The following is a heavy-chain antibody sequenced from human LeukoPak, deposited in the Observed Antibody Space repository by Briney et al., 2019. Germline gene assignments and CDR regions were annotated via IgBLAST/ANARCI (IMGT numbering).Heavy chain of an antibody. D-gene: IGHD6-19*01. CDR3: ARDLEGSGWYVRCDY. CDR1: GYTFTRYG. J-gene: IGHJ4*02. Sequence: EASVKVSCKASGYTFTRYGITWVRQAPGQGLEWMGWISGYNGNTNYAQKLQGRVTMTTDTSTSTAYMELRSLRSDDTAVYYCARDLEGSGWYVRCDYWGQGTLVIVSS. CDR2: ISGYNGNT. V-gene: IGHV1-18*01.